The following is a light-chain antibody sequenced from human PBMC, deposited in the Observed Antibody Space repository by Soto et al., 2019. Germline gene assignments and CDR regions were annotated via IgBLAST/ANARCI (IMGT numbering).Light chain of an antibody. CDR1: QSVSSSY. Sequence: EIVLTQSPGTLSLSPGERATLSCRASQSVSSSYLAWYQQKPGQAPRLLIYGASSRATGIPDRFSGSGSGTDFTLTISRLEPEDFAVYYGQQYGRSPSYTFGQGTKLEIK. V-gene: IGKV3-20*01. CDR2: GAS. CDR3: QQYGRSPSYT. J-gene: IGKJ2*01.